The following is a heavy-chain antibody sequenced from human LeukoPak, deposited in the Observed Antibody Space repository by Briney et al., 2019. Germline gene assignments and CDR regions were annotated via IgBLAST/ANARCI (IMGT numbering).Heavy chain of an antibody. CDR2: IYYSGST. Sequence: SETLSLTCTVSGGSVSSYYWSWIRQPPGKGLEWIGYIYYSGSTNYNPSLKSRVTISVDTSKNQFSLKLSSVTAADTAVYYCARGVGATPDHWGQGTLVTVSS. CDR1: GGSVSSYY. V-gene: IGHV4-59*02. J-gene: IGHJ4*02. D-gene: IGHD1-26*01. CDR3: ARGVGATPDH.